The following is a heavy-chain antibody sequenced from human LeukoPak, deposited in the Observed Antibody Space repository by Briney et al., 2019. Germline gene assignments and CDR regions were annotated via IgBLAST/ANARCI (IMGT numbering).Heavy chain of an antibody. CDR1: GGSISSGSYY. D-gene: IGHD6-13*01. J-gene: IGHJ4*02. CDR2: IYTSGST. Sequence: SETLSLTCTVSGGSISSGSYYWSWIRQPAGKGLEWIGRIYTSGSTNYNPSLKSRVTISVDTSKNQFSLKLSSVTAADTAVYYCARASIAAAGKVDYWGQGTLVTVS. CDR3: ARASIAAAGKVDY. V-gene: IGHV4-61*02.